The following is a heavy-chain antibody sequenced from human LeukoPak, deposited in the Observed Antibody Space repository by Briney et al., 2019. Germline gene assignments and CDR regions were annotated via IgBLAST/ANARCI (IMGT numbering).Heavy chain of an antibody. Sequence: PSETLSLTCTVSGGSISSSSYYRGWIRQPPGKGLEWLGWIYYSWSTYYNPSLKSRVTISVDTSKNQFSLKLSSVTAADTAVYYCARDRYYYGSGSPNWFDPWGQGTLVTVSS. J-gene: IGHJ5*02. V-gene: IGHV4-39*07. D-gene: IGHD3-10*01. CDR1: GGSISSSSYY. CDR3: ARDRYYYGSGSPNWFDP. CDR2: IYYSWST.